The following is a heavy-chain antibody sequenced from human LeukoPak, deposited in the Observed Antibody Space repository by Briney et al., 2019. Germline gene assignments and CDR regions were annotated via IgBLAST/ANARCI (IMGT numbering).Heavy chain of an antibody. CDR1: GGSISSSSYY. V-gene: IGHV4-39*02. J-gene: IGHJ3*02. CDR2: IYYGGST. Sequence: PSETLSLTCTVSGGSISSSSYYWGWIRQPPGKGLEWIGSIYYGGSTYYNPSLKSRVTISVDTSKNHFSLKLSSVTAADTAVYYCASRSGRDAFDIWGQGTMVTVSS. D-gene: IGHD3-10*01. CDR3: ASRSGRDAFDI.